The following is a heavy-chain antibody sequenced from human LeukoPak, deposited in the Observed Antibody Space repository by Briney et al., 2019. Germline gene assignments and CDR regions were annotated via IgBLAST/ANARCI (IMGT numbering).Heavy chain of an antibody. CDR2: INTGSTTI. J-gene: IGHJ4*02. D-gene: IGHD3-3*01. CDR3: ARVPDDPWSGYFFDC. CDR1: GFHFSTYG. Sequence: GGSLRLSCAASGFHFSTYGMNWVRQAPGKGLEWVSYINTGSTTIHHADSVKGRFTISRDNTRSSLFLQMNSLRVEDTAVYFCARVPDDPWSGYFFDCWGQGTLVTVSS. V-gene: IGHV3-48*01.